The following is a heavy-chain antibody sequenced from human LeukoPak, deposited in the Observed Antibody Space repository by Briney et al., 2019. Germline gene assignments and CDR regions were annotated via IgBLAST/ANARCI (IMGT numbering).Heavy chain of an antibody. CDR1: GFTFSSNW. J-gene: IGHJ3*02. Sequence: GGSLRLSCVASGFTFSSNWMHWVRQGPGKGLVWVSHINSDGSETSHADSVKGRFTISRDNAKNTLYLQMNSLRAEDTAVYYCARAGEGLLADSFDIWGQGTMVTVSS. D-gene: IGHD3-3*01. CDR2: INSDGSET. V-gene: IGHV3-74*01. CDR3: ARAGEGLLADSFDI.